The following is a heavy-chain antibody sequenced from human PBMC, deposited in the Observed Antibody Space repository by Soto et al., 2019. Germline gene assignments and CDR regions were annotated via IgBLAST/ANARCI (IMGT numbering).Heavy chain of an antibody. CDR2: IYYSGST. D-gene: IGHD6-19*01. J-gene: IGHJ4*02. Sequence: SETLSLTCTVSGGSISSYYWSWIQQPPGKGLEWIGYIYYSGSTNYNPSLKSRVTISVDTSKNQFSLKLSSVTAADTAVYYCARRSYSSGWYYFDYWGQGTLVTVSS. CDR3: ARRSYSSGWYYFDY. CDR1: GGSISSYY. V-gene: IGHV4-59*08.